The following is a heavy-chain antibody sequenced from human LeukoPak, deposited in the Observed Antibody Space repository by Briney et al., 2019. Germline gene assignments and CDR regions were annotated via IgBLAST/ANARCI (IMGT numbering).Heavy chain of an antibody. Sequence: SVKLSCKASGGTFSSYAISWVRQAPGQGLEWMGRIIPIFGIANYAQKFQCRVTITADKSTSTAYMELSSLRSEDTAVYYCASAPTVVTPHYYYYYGMDVWGQGTTVTVSS. CDR1: GGTFSSYA. CDR3: ASAPTVVTPHYYYYYGMDV. J-gene: IGHJ6*02. CDR2: IIPIFGIA. V-gene: IGHV1-69*04. D-gene: IGHD4-23*01.